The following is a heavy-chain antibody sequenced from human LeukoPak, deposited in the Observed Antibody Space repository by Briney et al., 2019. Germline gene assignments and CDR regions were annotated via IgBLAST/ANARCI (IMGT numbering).Heavy chain of an antibody. V-gene: IGHV3-33*01. Sequence: PGGPLRLSCAASGFSFSSYLMHWVRQAPGKGLEWVALIGFDVSKIYYADSVKGRFTISRDNSKNTLYLQMNSLRDEDTAVYFCARERLENCNDGSCPDALGIWGQGTMVTISS. CDR3: ARERLENCNDGSCPDALGI. CDR1: GFSFSSYL. D-gene: IGHD2-15*01. CDR2: IGFDVSKI. J-gene: IGHJ3*02.